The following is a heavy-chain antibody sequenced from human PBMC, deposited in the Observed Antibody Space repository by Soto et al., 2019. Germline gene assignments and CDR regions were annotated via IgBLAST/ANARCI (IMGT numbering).Heavy chain of an antibody. J-gene: IGHJ5*02. V-gene: IGHV5-51*01. CDR2: IHPGDSDT. Sequence: GESLKISCQGSGYSFTNYWVGWVRQVPGRGLEWMGIIHPGDSDTRYSPFFQGQVTISADKSISTAYLQWSSLKASDTAMYYCARHNRYSSTWFEGWFDPWGQGTLVTVSS. CDR1: GYSFTNYW. D-gene: IGHD6-13*01. CDR3: ARHNRYSSTWFEGWFDP.